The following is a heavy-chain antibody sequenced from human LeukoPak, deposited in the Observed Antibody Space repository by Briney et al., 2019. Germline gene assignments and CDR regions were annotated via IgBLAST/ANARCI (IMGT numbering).Heavy chain of an antibody. J-gene: IGHJ4*02. V-gene: IGHV1-69*05. CDR1: GGTFSSYA. CDR2: IIPIFGTA. D-gene: IGHD6-13*01. Sequence: GASVKVSCKASGGTFSSYAISWVRQAPGQGLEWMGGIIPIFGTANYAQKFQGRVTITTDESTSTAYMELSSLRSEDTAVYYCATLDSSSWYFDYWGQGTLVTVSS. CDR3: ATLDSSSWYFDY.